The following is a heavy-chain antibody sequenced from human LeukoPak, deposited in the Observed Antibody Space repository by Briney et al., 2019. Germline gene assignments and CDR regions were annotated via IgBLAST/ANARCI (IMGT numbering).Heavy chain of an antibody. J-gene: IGHJ4*02. CDR1: GFTFSSNT. Sequence: PGGSLSLSCAASGFTFSSNTMNWVRQAPGKGLEWVSSISRSSAYIYYADSVKGRFTISRDNAKNSLCLQMNSLRAEDTAMYYCAKSLGALDDYWGQGTLVTVSS. CDR2: ISRSSAYI. D-gene: IGHD1-26*01. V-gene: IGHV3-21*01. CDR3: AKSLGALDDY.